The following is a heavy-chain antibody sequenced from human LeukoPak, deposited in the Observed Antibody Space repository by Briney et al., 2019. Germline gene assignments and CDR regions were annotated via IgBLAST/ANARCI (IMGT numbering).Heavy chain of an antibody. Sequence: GGSLRLSCAASGFTFSNCAMNWVRQAPGKGLEWVSAISGSGGSTYYADSVKGRFTISRDNSRNTLYLQMNSLRAEDTAVYYCAKPAIHTSVVTVIFDNWGQGTLVTVSS. J-gene: IGHJ4*02. CDR3: AKPAIHTSVVTVIFDN. CDR1: GFTFSNCA. CDR2: ISGSGGST. V-gene: IGHV3-23*01. D-gene: IGHD3-22*01.